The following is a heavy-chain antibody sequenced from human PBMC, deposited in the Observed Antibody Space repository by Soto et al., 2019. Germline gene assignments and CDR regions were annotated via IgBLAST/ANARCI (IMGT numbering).Heavy chain of an antibody. D-gene: IGHD3-16*01. V-gene: IGHV1-18*01. CDR1: GYTFTRYG. Sequence: QVQLVQSGAEVKNPGASVKVPRKASGYTFTRYGIGWARQAPGQGLEWMGWINTYNGNTNYAQNVQGRVTLTTDTSTSTAYMELRSLRSNDTAIYYCAMVDVYVTPSPQDVWGQGTTVIVSS. CDR2: INTYNGNT. CDR3: AMVDVYVTPSPQDV. J-gene: IGHJ6*02.